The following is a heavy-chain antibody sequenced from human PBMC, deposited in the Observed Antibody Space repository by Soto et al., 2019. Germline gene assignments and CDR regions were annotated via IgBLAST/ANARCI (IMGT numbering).Heavy chain of an antibody. Sequence: EVQLLESGGGVVQPGGSLRLSCVGSGFPFSNYAMTWVRQAPGKGLEWVSVISGSGNNTYQADAVKGRFTISRDNSKNTLYLQMSSLRAEDSAVYFCAKVTVPFLEWVARYYFDYWGQGTLVTVSS. D-gene: IGHD3-3*02. CDR1: GFPFSNYA. V-gene: IGHV3-23*01. CDR2: ISGSGNNT. J-gene: IGHJ4*02. CDR3: AKVTVPFLEWVARYYFDY.